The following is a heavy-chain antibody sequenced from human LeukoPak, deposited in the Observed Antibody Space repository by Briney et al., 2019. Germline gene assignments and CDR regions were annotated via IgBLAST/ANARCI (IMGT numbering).Heavy chain of an antibody. Sequence: GGSLRLSCAASGFTFSSYWMTWVRQAPGKGLEWVANIKPDGSEKYYVDSVRGRFTISRDNAKNSLYLQMNSLRAEDTAVYYCARAEGATMLDYWGQGTLVTVSS. V-gene: IGHV3-7*03. CDR3: ARAEGATMLDY. CDR2: IKPDGSEK. CDR1: GFTFSSYW. J-gene: IGHJ4*02. D-gene: IGHD5-12*01.